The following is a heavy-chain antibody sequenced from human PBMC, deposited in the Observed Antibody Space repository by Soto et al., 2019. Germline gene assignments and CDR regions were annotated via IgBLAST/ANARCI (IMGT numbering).Heavy chain of an antibody. CDR1: GFTFSSYA. J-gene: IGHJ4*02. Sequence: QVQLVESGGGVVQPGRSLRLSCAASGFTFSSYAMHWVRQAXXXXXEWVAVISYDGSNKYYADSVKGRFTISRDNSKNTLYLQMNSLRAEDTAVYYCAREYSSGWSPFDYWGQGTLVTVSS. D-gene: IGHD6-19*01. CDR3: AREYSSGWSPFDY. CDR2: ISYDGSNK. V-gene: IGHV3-30-3*01.